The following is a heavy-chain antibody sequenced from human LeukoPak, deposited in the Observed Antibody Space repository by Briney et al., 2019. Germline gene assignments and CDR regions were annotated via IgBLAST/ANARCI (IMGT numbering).Heavy chain of an antibody. CDR2: ISAYNGNT. V-gene: IGHV1-18*01. D-gene: IGHD2-2*01. Sequence: ASVKVSCKASGYTFTSYGISWVRQAPGQGLEWMGWISAYNGNTNYAQKLQGRVTMTTDTSTSTAYMELRSLRPDDTAVYYCARDGSCSSTSCRGAFDIWGQGTMVTVSS. J-gene: IGHJ3*02. CDR3: ARDGSCSSTSCRGAFDI. CDR1: GYTFTSYG.